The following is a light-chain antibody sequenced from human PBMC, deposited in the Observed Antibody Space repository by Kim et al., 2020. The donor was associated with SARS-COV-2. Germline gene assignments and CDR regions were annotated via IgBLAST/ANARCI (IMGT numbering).Light chain of an antibody. CDR3: QQSYSTPYT. CDR1: QSISSY. CDR2: AAS. Sequence: SASVGDRVTITCRESQSISSYLNWYQQKPEKAPQLLIYAASSLQSGVPSRFSGSGSGTDFTLTIICLQPEDYATYYCQQSYSTPYTFSQGTKLEIK. V-gene: IGKV1-39*01. J-gene: IGKJ2*01.